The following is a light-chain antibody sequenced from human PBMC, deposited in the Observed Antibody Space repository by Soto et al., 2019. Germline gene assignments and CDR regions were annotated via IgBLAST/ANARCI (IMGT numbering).Light chain of an antibody. CDR2: GAS. CDR3: QQYGSSTWT. CDR1: QYINTR. V-gene: IGKV3-20*01. J-gene: IGKJ1*01. Sequence: EILLTQSPATLPVSPVERATLSCRASQYINTRLAWYQHRPGQAPRLLIYGASSRATGIPDRFSGSGSGTDFTLTISRLEPEDFAVYYCQQYGSSTWTFGQGTKVDIK.